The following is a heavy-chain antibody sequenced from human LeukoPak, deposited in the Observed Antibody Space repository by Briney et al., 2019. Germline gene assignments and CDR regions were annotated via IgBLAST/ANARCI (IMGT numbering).Heavy chain of an antibody. CDR2: IYTSGST. J-gene: IGHJ5*02. Sequence: SETLSLTCTVSGGSISSGSYYWSWIRQPAGKGLEWIGRIYTSGSTNYNPPLKSRVTISVDTSKNQFSLKLSSVTAADTAVYYCARVAGYGDYVSWGQGTLVTVSS. CDR3: ARVAGYGDYVS. V-gene: IGHV4-61*02. D-gene: IGHD4-17*01. CDR1: GGSISSGSYY.